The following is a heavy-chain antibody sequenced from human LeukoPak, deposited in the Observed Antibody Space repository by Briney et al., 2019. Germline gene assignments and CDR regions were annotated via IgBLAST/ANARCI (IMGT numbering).Heavy chain of an antibody. V-gene: IGHV3-15*01. CDR1: GFTFSNAW. D-gene: IGHD4-23*01. J-gene: IGHJ4*02. Sequence: PGGSLRLSCAASGFTFSNAWMSWVRQAPGKGLEWVGRIKSKTDGRTTDYAAPVKGRFTISRDDSKNTMYLQMNSLKTEDTAVYYCATIVTVVPNYWGQGTLVTVSS. CDR2: IKSKTDGRTT. CDR3: ATIVTVVPNY.